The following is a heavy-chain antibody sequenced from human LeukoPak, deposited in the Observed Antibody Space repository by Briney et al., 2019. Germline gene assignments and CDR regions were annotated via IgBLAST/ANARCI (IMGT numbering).Heavy chain of an antibody. D-gene: IGHD6-19*01. CDR1: GFTFSSYW. J-gene: IGHJ4*02. CDR3: ARGSSGWNDNY. Sequence: GGSLRRSCAASGFTFSSYWMHWVRQAPGKGLVWVSRINSDGSSTLYADSVKGRFTISRDNAKNTLYLQMNGLRAEDTAVYYCARGSSGWNDNYWGQGTLVTVSS. V-gene: IGHV3-74*01. CDR2: INSDGSST.